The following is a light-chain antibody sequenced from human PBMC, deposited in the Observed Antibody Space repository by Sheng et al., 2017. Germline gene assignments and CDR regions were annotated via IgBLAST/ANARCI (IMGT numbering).Light chain of an antibody. Sequence: NFMLTQPHSVSESPGKTVTISCTRSSGSIASNFVQWYQQRPGSSPTTVIYEGKQRPSGVPDRFSGSIDSSSNSASLTISGLKTEDEADYYCQSYDSTNRVFGGGTKLTVL. CDR1: SGSIASNF. CDR2: EGK. J-gene: IGLJ3*02. V-gene: IGLV6-57*01. CDR3: QSYDSTNRV.